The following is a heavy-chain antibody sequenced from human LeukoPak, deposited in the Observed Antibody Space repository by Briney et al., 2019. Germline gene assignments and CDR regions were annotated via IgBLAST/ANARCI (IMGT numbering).Heavy chain of an antibody. CDR3: ARDHMRQWLPYYFDY. CDR1: GGTFSSYA. D-gene: IGHD6-19*01. Sequence: ASVKVSCEASGGTFSSYAISWVRQAPGQGLEWMGRIIPILGIANYAQKFQGRVTITADKSTSTAYMELSSLRSEDTAVYYCARDHMRQWLPYYFDYWGQGTLVTVSS. CDR2: IIPILGIA. V-gene: IGHV1-69*04. J-gene: IGHJ4*02.